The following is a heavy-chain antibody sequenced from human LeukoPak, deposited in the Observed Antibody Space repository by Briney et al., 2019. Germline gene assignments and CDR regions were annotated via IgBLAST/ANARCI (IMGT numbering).Heavy chain of an antibody. CDR2: ISSSSSYI. Sequence: GGSLRLSCAASGFTFSSYSMNWVRQAPGKGLEWVSSISSSSSYIYYADSVKGRFTISRDNAENSLYLQMNSLRAEDTAVYYCARDDSSGHDPVPFDYWGQGTLVTVSS. V-gene: IGHV3-21*01. J-gene: IGHJ4*02. D-gene: IGHD3-22*01. CDR3: ARDDSSGHDPVPFDY. CDR1: GFTFSSYS.